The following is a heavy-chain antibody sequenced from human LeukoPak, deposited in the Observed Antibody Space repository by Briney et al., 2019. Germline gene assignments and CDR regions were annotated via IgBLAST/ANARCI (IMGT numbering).Heavy chain of an antibody. J-gene: IGHJ6*03. CDR1: GYSISSGYY. Sequence: PSETLSLTCAVSGYSISSGYYWSWIRQPPGKGLEWIGYIYYSGSTNYNPSLKSRVTISVDTSKNQFSLKLSSVTAADTAVYYCARGFGYGSYYYYYYMDVWGKGTTVTVSS. V-gene: IGHV4-61*01. D-gene: IGHD3-10*01. CDR2: IYYSGST. CDR3: ARGFGYGSYYYYYYMDV.